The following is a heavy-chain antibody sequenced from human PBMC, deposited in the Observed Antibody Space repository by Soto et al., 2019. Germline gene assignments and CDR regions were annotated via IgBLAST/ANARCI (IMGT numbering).Heavy chain of an antibody. V-gene: IGHV3-23*01. CDR1: GFTFGRHA. J-gene: IGHJ4*01. Sequence: EVQLLQSGGGLVQPGGSLGLSCTASGFTFGRHAMTWVRQAPGKGLEWVSTISGSGGSTYYADSVKGRFTISRDNSKNILYRQMNSLRAEDTAIDYCAKYRSSWSTHQYFDYWGHGTLVTVSS. CDR3: AKYRSSWSTHQYFDY. D-gene: IGHD6-13*01. CDR2: ISGSGGST.